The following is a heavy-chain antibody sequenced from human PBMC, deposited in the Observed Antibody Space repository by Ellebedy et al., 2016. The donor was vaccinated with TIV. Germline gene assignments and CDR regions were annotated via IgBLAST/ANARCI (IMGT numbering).Heavy chain of an antibody. CDR1: GFSLSTSGMC. D-gene: IGHD2-21*02. Sequence: SGPTLAKPTQTLTLTCTFSGFSLSTSGMCVSWIRQPPGKALEWLALIDWDDDKYYSTSLKTRLTISKDTSKNQVVLTMTNMDPVDTATYYCARIRVVTAIRYYYYGMDVWGQGTTVTVSS. CDR3: ARIRVVTAIRYYYYGMDV. V-gene: IGHV2-70*01. CDR2: IDWDDDK. J-gene: IGHJ6*02.